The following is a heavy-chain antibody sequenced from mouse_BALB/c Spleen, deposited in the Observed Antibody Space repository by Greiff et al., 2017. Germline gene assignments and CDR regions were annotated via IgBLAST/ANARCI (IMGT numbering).Heavy chain of an antibody. CDR2: ISSGGGNT. CDR1: GFTFSSYT. V-gene: IGHV5-9*03. CDR3: ASPRYDDGCAY. D-gene: IGHD2-14*01. J-gene: IGHJ3*01. Sequence: DVMLVESGGGLVKPGGSLKLSCAASGFTFSSYTMSWVRQTPEKRLEWVATISSGGGNTYYPDSVKGRFTISRDNAKNNLYLQMSSLRSEDTALYYCASPRYDDGCAYWGQGTLVTVSA.